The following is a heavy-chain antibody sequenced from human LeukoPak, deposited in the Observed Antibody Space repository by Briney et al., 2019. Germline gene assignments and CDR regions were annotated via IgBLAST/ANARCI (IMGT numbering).Heavy chain of an antibody. J-gene: IGHJ4*02. CDR1: DGSISSYY. CDR3: ARASSGWYGLFDY. V-gene: IGHV4-59*01. Sequence: SETLSLTCTVSDGSISSYYWSWLRQPPGKGLEWIGYIYYDGTTNYNPSLKSRVTISVDTSKNQFSLNLKSVTAADTAVYYCARASSGWYGLFDYWGQGTLVTVSS. D-gene: IGHD6-19*01. CDR2: IYYDGTT.